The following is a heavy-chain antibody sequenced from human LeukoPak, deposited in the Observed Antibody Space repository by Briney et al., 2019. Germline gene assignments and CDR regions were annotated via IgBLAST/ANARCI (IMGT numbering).Heavy chain of an antibody. D-gene: IGHD3-22*01. Sequence: SETLSLTCAVSGYSISSGYYWGWIRQPPGKGLEWIGSIYHSGSTYYNPSLKSRVTISVDTSKNQFSLKLSSVTAADTAVYYCARQMTVYPADYYYDSSGYYKYNWFDPRGQGTLVTVSS. V-gene: IGHV4-38-2*01. CDR3: ARQMTVYPADYYYDSSGYYKYNWFDP. CDR2: IYHSGST. J-gene: IGHJ5*02. CDR1: GYSISSGYY.